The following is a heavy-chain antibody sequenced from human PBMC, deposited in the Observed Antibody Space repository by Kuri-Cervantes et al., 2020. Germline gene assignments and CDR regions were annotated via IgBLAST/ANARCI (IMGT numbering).Heavy chain of an antibody. CDR2: MNPNSGNT. Sequence: SVKVSCKASGYTFTSYDINWVRQATGQGLEWMGWMNPNSGNTGYAQKFQGRVTMTRNTSISTAYMELSSLRSEDTAVYYCARGRIVATCRRGGSCPTASWFDPWGQGTLVTVSS. D-gene: IGHD2-15*01. CDR3: ARGRIVATCRRGGSCPTASWFDP. CDR1: GYTFTSYD. J-gene: IGHJ5*02. V-gene: IGHV1-8*01.